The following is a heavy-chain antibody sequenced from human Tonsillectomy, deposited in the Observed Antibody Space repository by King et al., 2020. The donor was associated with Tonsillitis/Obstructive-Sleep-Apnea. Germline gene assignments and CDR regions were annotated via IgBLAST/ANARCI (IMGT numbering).Heavy chain of an antibody. D-gene: IGHD2-15*01. J-gene: IGHJ3*02. V-gene: IGHV3-23*04. Sequence: VQLVESGGGLVQPGGSLRLSCAASGFTFSNYAMSWVRQAPGRGLEWVSAISGSGGSTYYADSVKGRFTISRDNSKNTLYLQMSSLRAEDTAVYYCAKGGHIVVVAGSCAFDIWGQGTMVTVSS. CDR3: AKGGHIVVVAGSCAFDI. CDR1: GFTFSNYA. CDR2: ISGSGGST.